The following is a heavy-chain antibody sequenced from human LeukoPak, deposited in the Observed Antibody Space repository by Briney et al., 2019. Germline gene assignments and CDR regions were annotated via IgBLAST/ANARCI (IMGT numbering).Heavy chain of an antibody. CDR1: GFPFSNYA. D-gene: IGHD5-18*01. CDR3: AKNAGYSYGLYYFDY. CDR2: LISSGAVT. V-gene: IGHV3-23*01. Sequence: PGESLRLSCAASGFPFSNYAMSWVRQAPGKGLEWVSSLISSGAVTYYADSVKGRFTISRDNSKNTVHLQMDSLRAEDSAVYYCAKNAGYSYGLYYFDYWGQGTLVTVSS. J-gene: IGHJ4*02.